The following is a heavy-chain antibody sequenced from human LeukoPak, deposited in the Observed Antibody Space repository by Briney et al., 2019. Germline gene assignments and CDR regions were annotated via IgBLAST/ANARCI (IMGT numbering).Heavy chain of an antibody. Sequence: PGGSLRLSCAASGFTFSSYGMHWVRQAPGKGLDGVAFIRYDGSNKYYADSVNGRFTISRDNSKNTLYLQMNSLRAEDTAVYYCAKNLYYYDSSGHLFDYWGQGTLVTVSS. CDR3: AKNLYYYDSSGHLFDY. CDR2: IRYDGSNK. J-gene: IGHJ4*02. CDR1: GFTFSSYG. D-gene: IGHD3-22*01. V-gene: IGHV3-30*02.